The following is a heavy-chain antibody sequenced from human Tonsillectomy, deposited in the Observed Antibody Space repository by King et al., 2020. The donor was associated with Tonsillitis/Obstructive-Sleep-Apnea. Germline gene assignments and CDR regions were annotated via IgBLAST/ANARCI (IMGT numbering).Heavy chain of an antibody. CDR2: ISFDGNNK. D-gene: IGHD1-26*01. Sequence: VQLVESGGGVVQPGRSLKLSCAASGFMFSNYGMHWVRQAPGKGLEWVAVISFDGNNKYYGDSVKGRFTISRDKSKNTLYLRMNRLRVEDTAVYYCEKDSGAGWEPYYFDYWGQGTLVTVSS. CDR3: EKDSGAGWEPYYFDY. J-gene: IGHJ4*02. CDR1: GFMFSNYG. V-gene: IGHV3-30*18.